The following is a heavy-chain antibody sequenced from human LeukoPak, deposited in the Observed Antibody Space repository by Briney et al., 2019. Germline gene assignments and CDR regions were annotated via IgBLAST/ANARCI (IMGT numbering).Heavy chain of an antibody. Sequence: GGSLRLSCAASGFTFSSDGMSWVRQAPGKGLEWVSAISSSGGSTYYADSVKGRVTMSRDNSKNTLYMQMNSLRAEDTAVYYCAKVGYYYDSSGYLIRSGMDVWGQGTTVTVSS. J-gene: IGHJ6*02. D-gene: IGHD3-22*01. CDR1: GFTFSSDG. CDR3: AKVGYYYDSSGYLIRSGMDV. V-gene: IGHV3-23*01. CDR2: ISSSGGST.